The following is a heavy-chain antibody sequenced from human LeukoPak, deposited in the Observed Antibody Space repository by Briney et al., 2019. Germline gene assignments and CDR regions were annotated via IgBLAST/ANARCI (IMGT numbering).Heavy chain of an antibody. CDR3: SRDRSRYFDL. V-gene: IGHV3-21*01. CDR2: ISSSSSYI. Sequence: GGSLRLSCAASGFTFSSYSMNWVRQAPGKGLEWVSSISSSSSYIYYADSVKGRFTISRDNAKNTLYLQMNSLRAEDTAVYYCSRDRSRYFDLWGRGTLVTVSS. J-gene: IGHJ2*01. CDR1: GFTFSSYS.